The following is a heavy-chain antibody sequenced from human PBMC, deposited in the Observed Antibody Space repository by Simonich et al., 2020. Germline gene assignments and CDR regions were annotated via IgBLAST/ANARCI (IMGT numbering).Heavy chain of an antibody. CDR3: ARDGGNCSGGSCYWYFDL. CDR1: GYTFTGYD. J-gene: IGHJ2*01. CDR2: INPNRGGT. D-gene: IGHD2-15*01. V-gene: IGHV1-2*06. Sequence: QVQLVQSGAEVKKPGASVKVSCKASGYTFTGYDMHWVRKAPGKGRGGIGRINPNRGGTNDAHKCQGSVTMTRDTSISTAYMELSRLRSDDTAVYYCARDGGNCSGGSCYWYFDLWGRGTLVTVSS.